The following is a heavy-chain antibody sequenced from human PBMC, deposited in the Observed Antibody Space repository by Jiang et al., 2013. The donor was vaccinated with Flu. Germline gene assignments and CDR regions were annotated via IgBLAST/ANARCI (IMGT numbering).Heavy chain of an antibody. V-gene: IGHV4-39*01. CDR1: GGSISSNNYY. D-gene: IGHD3-3*01. J-gene: IGHJ3*02. Sequence: GPGLVKPSETLSLTCSVSGGSISSNNYYWGWIRQPPGKGLERIGSFYYSGSTYYTPSLKSRVTISVDTSKNQFSLKLSSVTAADTAVYYCARHGPRSANVFDIWGQGTVVTVSS. CDR3: ARHGPRSANVFDI. CDR2: FYYSGST.